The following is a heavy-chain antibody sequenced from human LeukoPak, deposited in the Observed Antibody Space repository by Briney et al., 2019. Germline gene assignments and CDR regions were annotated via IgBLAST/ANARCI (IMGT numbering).Heavy chain of an antibody. CDR2: ISWNSGSI. CDR1: GFTFDDYA. D-gene: IGHD4-23*01. V-gene: IGHV3-9*01. J-gene: IGHJ3*02. CDR3: AKDIRATVVTPVAFDI. Sequence: GRSLRLSCAASGFTFDDYAMHWVRQAPGKGLEWVSGISWNSGSIGYADSVKGRFTISRDNAKNSLYLQMNSLRAEDTALYYCAKDIRATVVTPVAFDIWGQGTMVTVSS.